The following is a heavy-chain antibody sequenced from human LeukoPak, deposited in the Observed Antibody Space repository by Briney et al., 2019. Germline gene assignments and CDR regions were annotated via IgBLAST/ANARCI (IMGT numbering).Heavy chain of an antibody. CDR2: ISFGGNNK. Sequence: GGSLRLSCAAFGFRFSSYGMHWVRQAPGKGLEWVSVISFGGNNKYYGDSVKGRFTISRDNSKDALYLQMNSLRAEDTAVYYCARDAGTWGYGYNFDSWGQGTLVTVSS. J-gene: IGHJ4*02. V-gene: IGHV3-30*03. CDR1: GFRFSSYG. D-gene: IGHD7-27*01. CDR3: ARDAGTWGYGYNFDS.